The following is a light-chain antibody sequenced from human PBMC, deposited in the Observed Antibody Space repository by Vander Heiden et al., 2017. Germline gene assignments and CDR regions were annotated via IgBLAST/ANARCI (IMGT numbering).Light chain of an antibody. Sequence: DIVMTQSPDSLAVSLGARATINCKSSQSVLYSSNNKNYLAWYQQKPGQPPKLLIYWASTRESGVPDRFSGSGSGTDFTLTISSLHAEDAAVYYCQQDDSTPYTFGQGTKLEIK. J-gene: IGKJ2*01. V-gene: IGKV4-1*01. CDR1: QSVLYSSNNKNY. CDR3: QQDDSTPYT. CDR2: WAS.